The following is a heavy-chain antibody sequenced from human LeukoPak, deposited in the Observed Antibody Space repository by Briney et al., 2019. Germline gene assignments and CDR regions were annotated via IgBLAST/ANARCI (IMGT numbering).Heavy chain of an antibody. CDR1: GFTFSGYA. D-gene: IGHD4-17*01. Sequence: GGSLRLSCAATGFTFSGYAMSWVRQAPGTGLEWVANINQDGSTKYYLDSVKGRFTISRDNAKNSLYLQMNSLRAEETAVYYCARGLTTTPNWFDPWGQGTLVTVSS. V-gene: IGHV3-7*01. CDR3: ARGLTTTPNWFDP. CDR2: INQDGSTK. J-gene: IGHJ5*02.